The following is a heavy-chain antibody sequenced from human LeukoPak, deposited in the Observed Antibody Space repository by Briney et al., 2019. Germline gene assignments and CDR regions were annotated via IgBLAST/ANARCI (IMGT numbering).Heavy chain of an antibody. V-gene: IGHV4-39*01. CDR2: IYYSGST. D-gene: IGHD3-3*01. Sequence: GSLRLSCAASGFTFSSYSMNWVRQPPGKGLEWIGSIYYSGSTYYNPSLKSRVTISVDTSKNQFSLKLSSVTAADTAVYYCARLPFGDFWSGPTTYFDYWGQGTLVTVSS. J-gene: IGHJ4*02. CDR1: GFTFSSYSMN. CDR3: ARLPFGDFWSGPTTYFDY.